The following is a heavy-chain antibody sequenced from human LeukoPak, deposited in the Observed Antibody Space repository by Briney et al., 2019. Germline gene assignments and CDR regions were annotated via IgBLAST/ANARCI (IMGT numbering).Heavy chain of an antibody. Sequence: EGSLRLSCAASGFTFSSYAMHWVRQAPGKGLEWVAVISYDGSNKYYADSVKGRFTISRDNSKNTLYLQMNSLRAEDTAVYYCAREAYCGGDCSHYFDYWGQGTLVTVSS. J-gene: IGHJ4*02. CDR1: GFTFSSYA. CDR3: AREAYCGGDCSHYFDY. V-gene: IGHV3-30-3*01. D-gene: IGHD2-21*02. CDR2: ISYDGSNK.